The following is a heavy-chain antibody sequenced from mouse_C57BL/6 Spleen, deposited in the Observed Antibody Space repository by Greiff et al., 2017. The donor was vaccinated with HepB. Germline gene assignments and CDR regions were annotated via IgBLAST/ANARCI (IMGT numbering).Heavy chain of an antibody. CDR3: AGNSYYGSSRYWYFDV. J-gene: IGHJ1*03. CDR1: GFSLTSYG. CDR2: IWSGGST. V-gene: IGHV2-2*01. Sequence: VKLQESGPGLVQPSQSLSITCTVSGFSLTSYGVHWVRQSPGKGLEWLGVIWSGGSTDYNAAFISRLSISKDNSKSQVFFKMNSLQADDTAIYYCAGNSYYGSSRYWYFDVWGTGTTVTVSS. D-gene: IGHD1-1*01.